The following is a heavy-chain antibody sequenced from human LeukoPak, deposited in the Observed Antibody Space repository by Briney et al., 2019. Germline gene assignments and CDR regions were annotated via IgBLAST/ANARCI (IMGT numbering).Heavy chain of an antibody. D-gene: IGHD4-17*01. V-gene: IGHV4-61*02. CDR1: GGSISSGSYY. CDR3: ARGTTAHLFEDY. CDR2: IYTSGST. J-gene: IGHJ4*02. Sequence: SETLSLTCTVSGGSISSGSYYWSWIRQPAGKGLEWIWRIYTSGSTNYNPSLKSRVTISVDTSKNQFSLKLSSVTAADTAVYYCARGTTAHLFEDYWGQGTLVTVSS.